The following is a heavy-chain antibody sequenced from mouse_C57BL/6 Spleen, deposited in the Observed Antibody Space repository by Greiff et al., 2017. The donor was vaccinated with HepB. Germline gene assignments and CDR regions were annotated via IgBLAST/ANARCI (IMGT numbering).Heavy chain of an antibody. CDR3: AKNPLITTVVATYAMDY. D-gene: IGHD1-1*01. CDR2: IWRGGST. J-gene: IGHJ4*01. V-gene: IGHV2-5*01. CDR1: GFSLTSYG. Sequence: QVQLKQSGPGLVQPSQSLSITCTVSGFSLTSYGVHWVRQSPGKGLEWLGVIWRGGSTDYNAAFMSRLSITKDNSKSQVFFKMNSLQADDTAIYYWAKNPLITTVVATYAMDYWGQGTSVTVSS.